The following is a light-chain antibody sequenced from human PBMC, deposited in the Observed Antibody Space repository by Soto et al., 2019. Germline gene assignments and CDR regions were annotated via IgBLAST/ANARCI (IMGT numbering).Light chain of an antibody. J-gene: IGKJ1*01. CDR1: QSVSNDF. Sequence: EIVLPLSPATLSFSPGERATLSCRASQSVSNDFLAWYQQKPGQAPRLLIYGASTRATGIPARFSGSGSGTDFTLTISSLQSEDSAVYYCQQYNDLPRTFGQGTKVDIK. V-gene: IGKV3D-15*01. CDR2: GAS. CDR3: QQYNDLPRT.